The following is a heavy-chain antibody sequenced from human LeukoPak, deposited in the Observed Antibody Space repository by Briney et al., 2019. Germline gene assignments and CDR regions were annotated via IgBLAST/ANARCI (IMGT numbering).Heavy chain of an antibody. CDR2: IYTSGST. CDR3: ARSNGYSSGWPFDY. V-gene: IGHV4-59*10. J-gene: IGHJ4*02. D-gene: IGHD6-19*01. Sequence: IYTSGSTNYNPSLKSRVTMSVDTSKNQFSLKLSSVTAADTAVYYCARSNGYSSGWPFDYWGQGTLVTVSS.